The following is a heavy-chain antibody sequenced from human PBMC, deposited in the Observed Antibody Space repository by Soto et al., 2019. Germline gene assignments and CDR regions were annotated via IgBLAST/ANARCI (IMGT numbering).Heavy chain of an antibody. CDR3: VKEGYSSSFDS. Sequence: PGGSLRLSCSASGFTFSSYAMHWVRQTPGKGLEYLSPISSDGGVTSYADSVRGRFTISRDNSKNTLSLQMSSLRAEDTAVYYCVKEGYSSSFDSWGHGTLVTVSS. J-gene: IGHJ4*01. CDR2: ISSDGGVT. CDR1: GFTFSSYA. D-gene: IGHD2-21*01. V-gene: IGHV3-64D*06.